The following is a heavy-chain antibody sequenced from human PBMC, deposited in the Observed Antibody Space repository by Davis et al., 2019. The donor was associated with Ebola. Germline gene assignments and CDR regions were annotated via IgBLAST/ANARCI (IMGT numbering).Heavy chain of an antibody. D-gene: IGHD6-13*01. CDR1: GYTFTSYA. CDR3: AGSSTWYHSAEY. V-gene: IGHV1-3*01. J-gene: IGHJ4*02. Sequence: AASVKVSCKASGYTFTSYAIHWVRQAPGQRLEWMGWINAGHGNTKYSQKFQGRVAITRDTSASTAYMELSSLRSEDTAVYYCAGSSTWYHSAEYWGQGTLVTVSS. CDR2: INAGHGNT.